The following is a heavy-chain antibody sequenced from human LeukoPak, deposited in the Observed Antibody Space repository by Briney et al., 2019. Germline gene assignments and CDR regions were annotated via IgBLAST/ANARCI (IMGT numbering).Heavy chain of an antibody. D-gene: IGHD3-16*01. CDR2: IYYSGST. V-gene: IGHV4-39*07. CDR3: ARGDLAWGS. Sequence: SETLSLTCTVSGGSISSSSYYWGWIRQPPGKGLEWIGSIYYSGSTYYNPSLKSRVTMSVDTSKNQFSLKLSSVTAADTAVYYCARGDLAWGSWGQGTLVTVSS. CDR1: GGSISSSSYY. J-gene: IGHJ4*02.